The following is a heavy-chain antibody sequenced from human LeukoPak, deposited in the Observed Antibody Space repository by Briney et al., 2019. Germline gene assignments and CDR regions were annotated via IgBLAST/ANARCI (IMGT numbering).Heavy chain of an antibody. CDR1: GGSLSSSSYY. Sequence: SETLSLTCPVSGGSLSSSSYYWGWIRQPPGKGLEWIGSTYYSGSTYYNPSLKSRVTISVDTSKNQCSLKLSSVTAADSAVYYCARHPVATFVYWGQGTLVTVSS. J-gene: IGHJ4*02. D-gene: IGHD2-21*02. V-gene: IGHV4-39*01. CDR3: ARHPVATFVY. CDR2: TYYSGST.